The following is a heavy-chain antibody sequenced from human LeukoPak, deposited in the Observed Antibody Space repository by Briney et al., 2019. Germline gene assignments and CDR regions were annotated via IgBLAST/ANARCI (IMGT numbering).Heavy chain of an antibody. CDR1: GFTFSSYS. V-gene: IGHV3-48*01. CDR2: ISSSSSTI. Sequence: GGSLRLSCAASGFTFSSYSMNWVRQAPGKGLEWVSYISSSSSTIYYADSVKGRFTISRDNAKNSLYLQMNSLRAEDTAVYYCARARVAALGYFDYWGQGTLVTVSS. D-gene: IGHD6-13*01. J-gene: IGHJ4*02. CDR3: ARARVAALGYFDY.